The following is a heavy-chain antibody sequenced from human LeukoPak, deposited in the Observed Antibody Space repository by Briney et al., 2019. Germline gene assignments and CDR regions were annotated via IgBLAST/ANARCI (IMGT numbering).Heavy chain of an antibody. CDR2: IIPIFGTA. V-gene: IGHV1-69*06. Sequence: ASVTVSCKASGGTFVSYAISWVRQAPGQGLEWMGGIIPIFGTANYAQKFQGRVTITANKSTSTAYMELNSLRSEDTAVYYCARGPYYDILTGWNGMDVWGKGTTVTVSS. D-gene: IGHD3-9*01. CDR3: ARGPYYDILTGWNGMDV. J-gene: IGHJ6*04. CDR1: GGTFVSYA.